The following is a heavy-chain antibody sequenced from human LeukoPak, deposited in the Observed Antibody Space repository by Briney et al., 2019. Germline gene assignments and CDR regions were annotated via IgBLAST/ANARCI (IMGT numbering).Heavy chain of an antibody. Sequence: GGSLRLSCAASGFTFSSYAMSWVRQAPGKGLDWVSAISSSSSTIYYADSMKGRFTISRDNAKNSLYLQMNSLRAEDTAVYYCARAIGGYSISWRNYYYYMDVWGKGTTVTVSS. CDR3: ARAIGGYSISWRNYYYYMDV. J-gene: IGHJ6*03. D-gene: IGHD6-13*01. V-gene: IGHV3-48*01. CDR1: GFTFSSYA. CDR2: ISSSSSTI.